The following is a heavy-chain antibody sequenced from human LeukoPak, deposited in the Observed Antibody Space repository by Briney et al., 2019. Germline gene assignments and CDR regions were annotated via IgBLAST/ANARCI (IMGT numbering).Heavy chain of an antibody. CDR1: EFIFSDYD. J-gene: IGHJ6*04. CDR2: ISASGRTN. V-gene: IGHV3-48*03. CDR3: AELGITMIGGV. D-gene: IGHD3-10*02. Sequence: GGSLRLSCDASEFIFSDYDMNWVRQAPGKGLEWVAHISASGRTNYYADSVKGRFTISRDNAKNSLYLQMNSLRAEDTAVYYCAELGITMIGGVWGKGTTVTISS.